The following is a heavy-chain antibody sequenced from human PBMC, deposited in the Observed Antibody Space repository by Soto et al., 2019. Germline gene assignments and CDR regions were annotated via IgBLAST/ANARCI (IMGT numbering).Heavy chain of an antibody. J-gene: IGHJ1*01. D-gene: IGHD5-12*01. Sequence: SVKVSCKASGYTFTSHYMHWVRQAPGQGLEWMGGIIPIFGTANYAQKFQGRVTITADESTSTAYMELSSLRSEDTAVYYCAREGRDGYIHRYFQHWGQGTLVTVSS. CDR3: AREGRDGYIHRYFQH. V-gene: IGHV1-69*13. CDR2: IIPIFGTA. CDR1: GYTFTSHY.